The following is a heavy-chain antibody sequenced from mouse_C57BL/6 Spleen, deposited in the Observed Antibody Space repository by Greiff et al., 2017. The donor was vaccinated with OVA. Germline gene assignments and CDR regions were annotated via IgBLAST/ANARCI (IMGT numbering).Heavy chain of an antibody. CDR3: ARYDYDALYAMDY. Sequence: VQLQQSGAELARPGASVKLSCKASGYTFTSYGISWVKQRTGQGLEWIGEIYPRSGNTYYNAKFKGKATLTADKSSSTAYMELRSLTSEDSAVYFCARYDYDALYAMDYWGQGTSVTVSS. CDR1: GYTFTSYG. J-gene: IGHJ4*01. V-gene: IGHV1-81*01. CDR2: IYPRSGNT. D-gene: IGHD2-4*01.